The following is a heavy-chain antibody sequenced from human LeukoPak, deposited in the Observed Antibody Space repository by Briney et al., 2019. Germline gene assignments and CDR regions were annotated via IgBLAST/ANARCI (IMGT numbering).Heavy chain of an antibody. CDR1: GGIFSSYA. Sequence: SVKVSCKASGGIFSSYAISWVRQAPGQGLEWMGGIIPIFGTANYAQKFQGRVTITADESTSTAYMELSSLRSEDTAVYYCARYCSSTSCHVYYYYGMDVWGQGTTVTVSS. V-gene: IGHV1-69*01. CDR2: IIPIFGTA. D-gene: IGHD2-2*01. CDR3: ARYCSSTSCHVYYYYGMDV. J-gene: IGHJ6*02.